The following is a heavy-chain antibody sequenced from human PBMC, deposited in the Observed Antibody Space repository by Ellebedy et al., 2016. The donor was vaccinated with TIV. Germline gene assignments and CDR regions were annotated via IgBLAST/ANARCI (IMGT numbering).Heavy chain of an antibody. CDR2: IYYSGDS. J-gene: IGHJ5*02. V-gene: IGHV4-39*01. Sequence: SETLSLXCTVSGASISSSSYYWSWIRQPPGKGLEWIGNIYYSGDSYYNPSLKSRVTMSVDTSRSQFSLRVTSVTAADTAVYFCARHQPNTGWFDPWGQGTLVTVSS. CDR1: GASISSSSYY. CDR3: ARHQPNTGWFDP. D-gene: IGHD1-14*01.